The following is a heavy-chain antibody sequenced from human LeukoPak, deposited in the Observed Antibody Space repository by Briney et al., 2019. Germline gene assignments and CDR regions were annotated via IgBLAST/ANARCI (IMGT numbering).Heavy chain of an antibody. CDR2: ISYDGSNK. CDR1: GFIFSSYG. CDR3: AKGYYDFWSGYTAYYYYGMDV. Sequence: PGGSLRLSCAASGFIFSSYGMHWVRQAPGKGLEWVAVISYDGSNKYYAGSVKGRFTISRDNSKNTLYLQMNSLRAEDTAVYYCAKGYYDFWSGYTAYYYYGMDVWGQGTTVTVSS. D-gene: IGHD3-3*01. J-gene: IGHJ6*02. V-gene: IGHV3-30*18.